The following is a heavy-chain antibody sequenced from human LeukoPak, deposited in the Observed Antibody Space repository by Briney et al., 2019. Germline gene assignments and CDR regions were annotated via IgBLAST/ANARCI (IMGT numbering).Heavy chain of an antibody. V-gene: IGHV3-30-3*01. CDR2: ISYDGSNK. Sequence: GGSLRLSCAASGFTFSSYAMHWVRQAPGKGLEWVAVISYDGSNKYYADSVKGRFTISRDNSKNTLYLQMNSLRAEDTAVYYCARDRPAAAGTGSPFDYWGQGTLVTVSS. CDR3: ARDRPAAAGTGSPFDY. CDR1: GFTFSSYA. D-gene: IGHD6-13*01. J-gene: IGHJ4*02.